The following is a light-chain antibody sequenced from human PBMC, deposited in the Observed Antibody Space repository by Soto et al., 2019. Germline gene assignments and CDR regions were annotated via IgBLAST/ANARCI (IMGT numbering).Light chain of an antibody. V-gene: IGLV2-14*01. J-gene: IGLJ1*01. CDR1: SSDIGAYDH. CDR2: SVS. Sequence: QSVLTQPASVSGSPGQSITISCSGTSSDIGAYDHVAWFQQFPGKTPKLIIYSVSNRPSGVSYRFSGPKSGNTASLTISGLQAEDEADYYCISYTVSRSYVFGTGTKLTVL. CDR3: ISYTVSRSYV.